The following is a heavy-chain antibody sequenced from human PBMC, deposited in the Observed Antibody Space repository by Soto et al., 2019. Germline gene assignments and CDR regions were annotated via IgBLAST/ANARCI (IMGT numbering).Heavy chain of an antibody. V-gene: IGHV3-9*01. D-gene: IGHD6-13*01. J-gene: IGHJ2*01. CDR2: ISWNSGSI. Sequence: EVQLVESGGGLVQPGRSLRLSCAASGFTFDDYAMHWVRQAPGKGLEWVSGISWNSGSIGYADSVKGRFTISRDNAKNSLYLQMNSLRAEDTALYYCAKMFEQQLVIGWYFDLWGRGTLVTVSS. CDR1: GFTFDDYA. CDR3: AKMFEQQLVIGWYFDL.